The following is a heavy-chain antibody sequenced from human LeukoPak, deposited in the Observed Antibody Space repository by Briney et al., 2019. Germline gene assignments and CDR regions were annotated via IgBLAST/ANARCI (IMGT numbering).Heavy chain of an antibody. D-gene: IGHD5-18*01. Sequence: SETLSLTCTVSGGSISSSSYYWGWIRQPPGKGLEWIGSIYYSGSTYYNPSLKSRVTISVDTSKNQFSLKLSSVTAADTAVYYCARVSLAIGFSRTTHFGYWSQGTLVTVSS. J-gene: IGHJ4*02. CDR2: IYYSGST. CDR3: ARVSLAIGFSRTTHFGY. V-gene: IGHV4-39*07. CDR1: GGSISSSSYY.